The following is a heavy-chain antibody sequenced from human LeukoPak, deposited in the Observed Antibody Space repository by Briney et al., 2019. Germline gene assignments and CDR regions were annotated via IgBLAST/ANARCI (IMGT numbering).Heavy chain of an antibody. CDR2: IDWDDDK. J-gene: IGHJ4*02. Sequence: SGPTLVHPTQPLTLTCTFSGFSLRTSGMRVSWIRQPPGKALEWLARIDWDDDKFYSTSLKTRLTISKDTSKNQVVLTMTNMDPVDTATYYCARVRCGGDCYPDYWGQGTLVTVSS. V-gene: IGHV2-70*04. CDR3: ARVRCGGDCYPDY. CDR1: GFSLRTSGMR. D-gene: IGHD2-21*02.